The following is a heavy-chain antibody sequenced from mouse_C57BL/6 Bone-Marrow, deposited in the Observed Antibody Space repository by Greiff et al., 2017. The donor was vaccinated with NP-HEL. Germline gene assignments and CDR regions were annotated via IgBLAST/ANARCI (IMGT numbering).Heavy chain of an antibody. V-gene: IGHV3-6*01. CDR1: GYSITSGYY. CDR3: ARDTTVVATDWFAY. CDR2: ISYDGSN. J-gene: IGHJ3*01. D-gene: IGHD1-1*01. Sequence: DVKLQESGPGLVKPSQSLSLTCSVTGYSITSGYYWNWIRQFPGNKLEWMGYISYDGSNNYNPSLKNRISITRDTSKNQFFLKLNSVTTEDTATYYCARDTTVVATDWFAYWGQGTLVTVSA.